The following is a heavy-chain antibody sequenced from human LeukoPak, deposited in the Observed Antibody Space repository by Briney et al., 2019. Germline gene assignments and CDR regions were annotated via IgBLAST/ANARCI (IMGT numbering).Heavy chain of an antibody. CDR3: ASHTRDSSGWRHYFDY. V-gene: IGHV3-11*04. D-gene: IGHD6-19*01. J-gene: IGHJ4*01. CDR1: GFTISDYY. Sequence: PGGSLTLSCPASGFTISDYYMSWIHQADGKGLEWVSYITSRGSTIYYGNSVKGRFTISRDNVKISLYLQMNSLRAEDTAVYYCASHTRDSSGWRHYFDYWGQGTLVTVSS. CDR2: ITSRGSTI.